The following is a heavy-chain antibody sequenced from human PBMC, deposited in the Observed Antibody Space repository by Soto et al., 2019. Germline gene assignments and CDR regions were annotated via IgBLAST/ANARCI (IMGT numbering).Heavy chain of an antibody. Sequence: GGALRVSCVTSGFTFYNHGMSWVRQAPGKGLECVSVIGNRDGRTYYIDSVKGRFTISRDNSENTLYLQMNSLRDEDTAVYYCVPTYYTSGWPWGQGTLVTVSS. D-gene: IGHD3-22*01. CDR1: GFTFYNHG. CDR2: IGNRDGRT. CDR3: VPTYYTSGWP. J-gene: IGHJ5*02. V-gene: IGHV3-23*01.